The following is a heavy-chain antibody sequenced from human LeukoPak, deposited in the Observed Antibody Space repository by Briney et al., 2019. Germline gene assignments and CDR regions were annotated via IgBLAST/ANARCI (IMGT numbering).Heavy chain of an antibody. CDR2: ISGSGGST. V-gene: IGHV3-23*01. CDR3: AKEDMPYSSGWYWDY. D-gene: IGHD6-19*01. Sequence: SGGSLRLSCAASGFTFSSYAMSWVRQAPGKGLEWVSAISGSGGSTYYADSVKGRFTISRDNSKNTLYLQMNSLRAKDTAVYYCAKEDMPYSSGWYWDYWGQGTLVTVSS. J-gene: IGHJ4*02. CDR1: GFTFSSYA.